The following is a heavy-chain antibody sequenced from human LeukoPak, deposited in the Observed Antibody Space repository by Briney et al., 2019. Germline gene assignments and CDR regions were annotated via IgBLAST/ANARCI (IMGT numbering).Heavy chain of an antibody. V-gene: IGHV3-23*01. Sequence: PGGSLRLSCAASGFTFHSYAMSWVRQAPGKGLEWVSAISGSGGSTYYADSVKGRFTISRDNSKNTLYLQMNSLRAEDTAVYYCAKVQDSSSWYSFFALFDYWGQGTLVTVSS. CDR3: AKVQDSSSWYSFFALFDY. J-gene: IGHJ4*02. CDR2: ISGSGGST. CDR1: GFTFHSYA. D-gene: IGHD6-13*01.